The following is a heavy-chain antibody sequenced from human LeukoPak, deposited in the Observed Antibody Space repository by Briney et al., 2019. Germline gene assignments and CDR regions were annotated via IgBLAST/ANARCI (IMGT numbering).Heavy chain of an antibody. V-gene: IGHV3-30-3*01. CDR1: GFTFSSYA. J-gene: IGHJ4*02. Sequence: GRSLRLSCAASGFTFSSYAMHWVRQAPGKGLEWVAVISYDGSNKYYADSVKGRFTISRDNSKNTLYLQMNSLRAEDTAVYYCASPVHYDFWSGETDYWGQGTLVTVSS. D-gene: IGHD3-3*01. CDR2: ISYDGSNK. CDR3: ASPVHYDFWSGETDY.